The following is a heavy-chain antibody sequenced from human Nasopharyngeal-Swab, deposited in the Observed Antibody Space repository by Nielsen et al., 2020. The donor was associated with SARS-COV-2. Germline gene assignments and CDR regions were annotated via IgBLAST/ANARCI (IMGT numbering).Heavy chain of an antibody. Sequence: GESLKISCAASGFTFSSSAMSWVRQAPGKGLEWVSAISGSGGSTYYADSVKGRFTISRDNSKNTLYLQMNSLRAEDTAVYYCAKEGSSSSWYYYYYYMDVWGKGTTVTVSS. CDR3: AKEGSSSSWYYYYYYMDV. J-gene: IGHJ6*03. CDR1: GFTFSSSA. CDR2: ISGSGGST. D-gene: IGHD6-13*01. V-gene: IGHV3-23*01.